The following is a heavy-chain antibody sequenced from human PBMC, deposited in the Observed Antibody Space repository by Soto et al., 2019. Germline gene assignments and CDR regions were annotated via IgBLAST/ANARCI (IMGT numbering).Heavy chain of an antibody. CDR1: GYTFTGYY. CDR3: ARASVGYSAYEYYFDY. D-gene: IGHD5-12*01. Sequence: ASVKVSCKASGYTFTGYYMHWVRQAPGQGLEWMGWINPNSGGTNYAQKFQGWATITRDTSISTAYMELSRLRSDDTTVYYCARASVGYSAYEYYFDYWGQGTLVTVSS. CDR2: INPNSGGT. J-gene: IGHJ4*02. V-gene: IGHV1-2*04.